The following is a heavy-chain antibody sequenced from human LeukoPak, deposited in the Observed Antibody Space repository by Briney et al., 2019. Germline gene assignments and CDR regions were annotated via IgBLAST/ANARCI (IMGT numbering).Heavy chain of an antibody. V-gene: IGHV3-7*01. D-gene: IGHD3-9*01. CDR1: GFTFSSYW. CDR2: IKQDGSEK. J-gene: IGHJ4*02. CDR3: ARVERYFDWLSDDY. Sequence: GGSLRLSCAASGFTFSSYWMSWVRQAPGKGLEWVANIKQDGSEKYYVDSVKGRFTISRDNAKNSLYLQMNSLRAEDTAVYYCARVERYFDWLSDDYWGQGTLVTVSS.